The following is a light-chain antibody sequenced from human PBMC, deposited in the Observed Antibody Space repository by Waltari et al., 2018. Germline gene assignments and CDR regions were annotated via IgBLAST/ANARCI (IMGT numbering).Light chain of an antibody. V-gene: IGLV10-54*04. J-gene: IGLJ1*01. Sequence: QAGLTQPPSVSKALKQTATLTCIGNKNNVGNQGVVWLQQRQGHPPKLLSSRTNNRPSGISERFSTSRSGNTASLTISGLQAEDEGDYYSAAWDNNLNAYVFGPGTKVTVL. CDR2: RTN. CDR1: KNNVGNQG. CDR3: AAWDNNLNAYV.